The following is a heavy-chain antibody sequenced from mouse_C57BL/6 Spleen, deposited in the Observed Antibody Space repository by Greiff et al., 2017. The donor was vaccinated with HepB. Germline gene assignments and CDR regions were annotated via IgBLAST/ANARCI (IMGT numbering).Heavy chain of an antibody. J-gene: IGHJ4*01. D-gene: IGHD2-3*01. V-gene: IGHV1-81*01. Sequence: VQLQESGAELARPGASVKLSCKASGYTFTSYGISWVKQRTGQGLEWIGEIYPRSGNTYSNEKFKGKATLTADKSSSTAYMELRSLTSEDSAVYFCAREGDGYNPLYAMDYWGQGTSVTVSS. CDR3: AREGDGYNPLYAMDY. CDR2: IYPRSGNT. CDR1: GYTFTSYG.